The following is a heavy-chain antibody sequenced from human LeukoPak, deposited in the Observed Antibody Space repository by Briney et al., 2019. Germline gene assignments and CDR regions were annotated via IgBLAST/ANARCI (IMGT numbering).Heavy chain of an antibody. CDR1: GFTFKNSG. CDR2: IWSDGSYK. V-gene: IGHV3-33*01. Sequence: PGGSLRLSCVASGFTFKNSGMHWVRQAPGEGLQGVAVIWSDGSYKYYADSVKGRFTISRDNSKNTLYLHMKSLRVEDTAVYYCVRANGDDSGYLDYWGQGTLVTVSS. D-gene: IGHD1-26*01. J-gene: IGHJ4*02. CDR3: VRANGDDSGYLDY.